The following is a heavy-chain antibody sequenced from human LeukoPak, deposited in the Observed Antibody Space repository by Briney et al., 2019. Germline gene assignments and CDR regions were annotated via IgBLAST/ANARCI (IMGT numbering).Heavy chain of an antibody. V-gene: IGHV4-30-2*01. Sequence: ASETLSLTCAVSGGSISSGGYSWSWIRQPPGKGLEWIGYIYHSGSTYYNPSLKSRVTISVDRSKNQLSLRLSSVTAADTAVYYCAREDYGSGPAYYGVDVWGQGTTVTVSS. D-gene: IGHD3-10*01. J-gene: IGHJ6*02. CDR1: GGSISSGGYS. CDR2: IYHSGST. CDR3: AREDYGSGPAYYGVDV.